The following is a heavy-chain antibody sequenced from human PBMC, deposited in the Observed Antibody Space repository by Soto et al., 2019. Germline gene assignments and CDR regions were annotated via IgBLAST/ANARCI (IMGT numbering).Heavy chain of an antibody. CDR2: IRGSGGGT. CDR3: AKGSNSVATIWVGY. D-gene: IGHD5-12*01. V-gene: IGHV3-23*01. Sequence: EVQLLESGGGLVQPGGSLRLACAASGFTFSSHAMSWVRQAPGKGLEWVAAIRGSGGGTYYADSVRGRFTISRDNSKNTLYLQMNSLRAEDTDVYYCAKGSNSVATIWVGYWGLGTLVTVSS. J-gene: IGHJ4*02. CDR1: GFTFSSHA.